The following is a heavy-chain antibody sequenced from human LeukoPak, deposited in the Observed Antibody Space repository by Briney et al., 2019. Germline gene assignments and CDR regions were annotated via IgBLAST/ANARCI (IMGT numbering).Heavy chain of an antibody. CDR2: IRYDGSNK. CDR1: GFTFSSYG. J-gene: IGHJ4*02. D-gene: IGHD6-13*01. CDR3: AKEAREQQLLRELDY. V-gene: IGHV3-30*02. Sequence: PGGSLRLSCAASGFTFSSYGMHWVRQAPGKGLEWVAFIRYDGSNKYYADSVKGRFTISRDNSKNTLYLQMNSLRAEDTAVYYCAKEAREQQLLRELDYWGQGTLVTVSS.